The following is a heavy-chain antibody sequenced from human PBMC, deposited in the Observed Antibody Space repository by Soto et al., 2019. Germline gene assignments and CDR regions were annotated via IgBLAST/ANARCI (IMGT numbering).Heavy chain of an antibody. CDR3: ARGQLYGGNATNWFDP. D-gene: IGHD4-17*01. J-gene: IGHJ5*02. V-gene: IGHV4-59*01. CDR1: GGSISSYY. CDR2: IYYSGST. Sequence: SETLSLTCTVSGGSISSYYWSWIRQPPGKGLEWIGYIYYSGSTNYNPSLKSRVTISVDTSKNQFSLKLSSVTAADTAVYYCARGQLYGGNATNWFDPWGQGTLVTVSS.